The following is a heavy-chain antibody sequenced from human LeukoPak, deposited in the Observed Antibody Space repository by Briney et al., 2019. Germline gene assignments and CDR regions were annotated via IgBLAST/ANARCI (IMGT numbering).Heavy chain of an antibody. CDR2: IYYSGST. CDR3: ARGLWLASYYFDY. J-gene: IGHJ4*02. Sequence: KPSETLSLTCTVSGGSMNTYYWSWIRQPPGKGLEWIGYIYYSGSTNYNPSLKSRVTISIDTSKNHFSLNLSSVTAADTAVYYCARGLWLASYYFDYWGQGTLVTVSS. CDR1: GGSMNTYY. V-gene: IGHV4-59*01. D-gene: IGHD6-19*01.